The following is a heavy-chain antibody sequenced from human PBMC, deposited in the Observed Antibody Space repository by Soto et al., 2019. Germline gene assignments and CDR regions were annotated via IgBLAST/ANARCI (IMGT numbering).Heavy chain of an antibody. CDR3: ARGGIWGVSWNWFDT. CDR1: GFTFSSHD. Sequence: EVQLVESGGGLVQPGGSLRLSCAASGFTFSSHDMHWVRQVTGKGLEWVSGIDSAGDAKYPASVKGRFTISRENAKNSLHLQMNSLRAGDTAVCYCARGGIWGVSWNWFDTWGQGTLVTVSS. V-gene: IGHV3-13*01. J-gene: IGHJ5*02. CDR2: IDSAGDA. D-gene: IGHD3-10*01.